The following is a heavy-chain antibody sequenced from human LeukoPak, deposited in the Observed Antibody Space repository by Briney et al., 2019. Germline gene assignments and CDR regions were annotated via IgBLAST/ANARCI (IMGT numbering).Heavy chain of an antibody. J-gene: IGHJ4*02. Sequence: GGSLRLSCAVSRITFRNAWMSWVRQAPGKGLEWVSFISSSSSTIYYADSVKGRFTISRDNAKNSLYLQMNSLRAEDTAVYYCARDRGGSYSAIDYWGQGTLVTVSS. V-gene: IGHV3-48*04. CDR2: ISSSSSTI. CDR1: RITFRNAW. CDR3: ARDRGGSYSAIDY. D-gene: IGHD1-26*01.